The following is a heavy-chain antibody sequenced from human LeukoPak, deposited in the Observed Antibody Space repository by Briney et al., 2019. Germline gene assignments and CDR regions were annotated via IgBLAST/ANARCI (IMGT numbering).Heavy chain of an antibody. D-gene: IGHD4-17*01. CDR2: IYYSGST. V-gene: IGHV4-59*02. CDR1: GGSVSSYY. J-gene: IGHJ3*02. CDR3: ARDTAGAFDI. Sequence: SETLSLTCTVSGGSVSSYYWSWIRQPPGKGLEWIGYIYYSGSTNYNPSLKSRVTISVDTSKNQFSLKLSSVTAADTAVYYCARDTAGAFDIWGQGTMVTVSS.